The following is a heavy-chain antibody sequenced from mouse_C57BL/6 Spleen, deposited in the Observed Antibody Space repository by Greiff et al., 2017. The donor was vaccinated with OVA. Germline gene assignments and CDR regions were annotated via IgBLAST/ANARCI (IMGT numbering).Heavy chain of an antibody. CDR2: IYPGDGDT. D-gene: IGHD2-4*01. J-gene: IGHJ2*01. Sequence: QVQLQQSGPELVKPGASVKISCKASGYAFRSSWMNWVKQRPGKGLEWIGRIYPGDGDTNYNGKFKGKATLTADKSSSTAYMQLSSLTSEDSAVYFCARGDYGYFDYWGQGTTLTVSS. CDR3: ARGDYGYFDY. CDR1: GYAFRSSW. V-gene: IGHV1-82*01.